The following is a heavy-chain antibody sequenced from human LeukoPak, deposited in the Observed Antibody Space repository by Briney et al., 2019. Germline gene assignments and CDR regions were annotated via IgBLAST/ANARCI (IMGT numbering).Heavy chain of an antibody. CDR1: DGSITSYY. Sequence: SETLSLTCTVSDGSITSYYWSWVRQPPGKGLEWIGYIYSTGSTNYNPSLKSRVTISVDTSKNQFSLKLSSVTAADTAVYYCARGDTMLRGVVDEIDPWGQGTLVTVSS. CDR2: IYSTGST. J-gene: IGHJ5*02. V-gene: IGHV4-59*01. D-gene: IGHD3-10*01. CDR3: ARGDTMLRGVVDEIDP.